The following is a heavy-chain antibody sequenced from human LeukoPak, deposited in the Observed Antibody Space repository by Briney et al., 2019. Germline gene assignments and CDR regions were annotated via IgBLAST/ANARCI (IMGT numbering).Heavy chain of an antibody. CDR2: ISYDGSNK. J-gene: IGHJ4*02. V-gene: IGHV3-30*18. D-gene: IGHD1-26*01. CDR3: AKDTSIVGATSNDY. CDR1: GFTFSSYG. Sequence: GGSLCLSCAASGFTFSSYGMHWVRQAPGKGLEWVAVISYDGSNKYYADSVKGRFTISRDNSKNTLYLQMNSLRAEDTAVYYCAKDTSIVGATSNDYWGPGTLVTVSS.